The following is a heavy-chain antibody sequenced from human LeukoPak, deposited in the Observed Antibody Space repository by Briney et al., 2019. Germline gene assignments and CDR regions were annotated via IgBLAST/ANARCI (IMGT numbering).Heavy chain of an antibody. CDR2: IDEAGSGK. Sequence: GGSLRLSCAASGFTFSSFWMSWVRQAPGKGLEWVANIDEAGSGKYYVDSVKGRFTISRDNAKNSLYLQMNSLRVEDTAVYYCARGRPHGNDYWGQGTLVTVSS. J-gene: IGHJ4*02. CDR3: ARGRPHGNDY. CDR1: GFTFSSFW. V-gene: IGHV3-7*01. D-gene: IGHD4-23*01.